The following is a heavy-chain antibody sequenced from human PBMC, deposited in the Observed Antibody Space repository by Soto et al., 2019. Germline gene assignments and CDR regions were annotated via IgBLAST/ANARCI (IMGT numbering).Heavy chain of an antibody. Sequence: DEQLVESGGGSLQPGGSLRLSCAASGFSFRNYAMTWVRQSPGKGLEWVSLISSGVGTTNYADSVKGRFSISRDNSQNMLYLQMNGLRGEDTDLYYCAKLKGGLGRFYGMDAWGQGTMVIGSS. CDR1: GFSFRNYA. J-gene: IGHJ6*02. D-gene: IGHD3-3*01. V-gene: IGHV3-23*04. CDR2: ISSGVGTT. CDR3: AKLKGGLGRFYGMDA.